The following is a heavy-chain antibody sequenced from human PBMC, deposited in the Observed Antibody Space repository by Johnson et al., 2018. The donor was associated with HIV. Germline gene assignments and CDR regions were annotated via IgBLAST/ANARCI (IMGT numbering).Heavy chain of an antibody. J-gene: IGHJ3*02. V-gene: IGHV3-66*04. Sequence: VQLVESGGGLVQPGGSLRLSCAASGFTISSTYMSWVRQAPGKGLEWLSVLYSDGRTYYADSVKGRFTISRDGSKNTLFLQMNSLRAEDTAVYYCARRCSSSSRSQGAFDIGGEGTVVTVSS. D-gene: IGHD2-2*01. CDR2: LYSDGRT. CDR1: GFTISSTY. CDR3: ARRCSSSSRSQGAFDI.